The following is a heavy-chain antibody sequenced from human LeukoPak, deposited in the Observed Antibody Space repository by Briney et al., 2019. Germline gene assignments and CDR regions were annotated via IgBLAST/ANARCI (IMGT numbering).Heavy chain of an antibody. D-gene: IGHD3-22*01. Sequence: SVKVSCKATGGTFSSYAISWVRQAPGQGLEWMGRIIPILGIANYAQKFQGRVTITADKSTSTAYMELSSLRSEDTAVYYCARDLIGYDSSGYDAFDIWGQGTMVTVSS. V-gene: IGHV1-69*04. CDR1: GGTFSSYA. CDR2: IIPILGIA. CDR3: ARDLIGYDSSGYDAFDI. J-gene: IGHJ3*02.